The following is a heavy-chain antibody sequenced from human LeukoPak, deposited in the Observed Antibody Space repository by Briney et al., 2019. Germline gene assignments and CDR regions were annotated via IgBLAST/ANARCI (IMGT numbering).Heavy chain of an antibody. CDR2: IYYSGST. CDR3: ARRVVVVPAAINWFDP. J-gene: IGHJ5*02. CDR1: GGSISSSSYY. Sequence: SETLSLTCAVSGGSISSSSYYWGWIRQPPGKGLEWIGSIYYSGSTYYNPSLKSRVTISVDTSKNQFSLKLSSATAADTAVYYCARRVVVVPAAINWFDPWGQGTLVTVSS. D-gene: IGHD2-2*02. V-gene: IGHV4-39*01.